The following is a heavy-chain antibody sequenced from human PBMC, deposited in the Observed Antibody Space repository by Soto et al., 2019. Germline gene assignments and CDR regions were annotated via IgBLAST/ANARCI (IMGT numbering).Heavy chain of an antibody. CDR1: GYSFTSYL. D-gene: IGHD6-19*01. J-gene: IGHJ6*02. Sequence: GESLKISCQGSGYSFTSYLIVWVRQMPGKGLEWMGLIYPGDSDTRYSPSFQGQVTISVDKSISTAYLQWSSLKALDTAMYYCARRGAGTGHYYGGMDVWGQGTTVTVSS. V-gene: IGHV5-51*01. CDR3: ARRGAGTGHYYGGMDV. CDR2: IYPGDSDT.